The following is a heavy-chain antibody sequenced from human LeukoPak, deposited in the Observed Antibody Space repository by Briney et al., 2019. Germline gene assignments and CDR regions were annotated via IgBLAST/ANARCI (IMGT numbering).Heavy chain of an antibody. Sequence: PGGSLTLSCAASGFTFDDYAMNWVRQAPGKGLEWVSDISWNSGTIGYADAVKGRFTISRDNAKNCLYLQMNSLRAEDTALYYCAKDMNYGDYGPLDYWGQGALVTVSS. D-gene: IGHD4-17*01. V-gene: IGHV3-9*01. CDR2: ISWNSGTI. CDR3: AKDMNYGDYGPLDY. J-gene: IGHJ4*02. CDR1: GFTFDDYA.